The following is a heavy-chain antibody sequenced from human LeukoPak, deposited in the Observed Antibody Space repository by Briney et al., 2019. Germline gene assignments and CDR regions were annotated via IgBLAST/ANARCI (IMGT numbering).Heavy chain of an antibody. CDR3: ARLGYCGGDRSLRNNWFDP. Sequence: GESLKISCKGSGYSFTSYWIGWVRQMPGKGLEWMGIIYPGDSDTRYSPSFQGQVTISADKSISTAYLQWSSLKASDTAMYYCARLGYCGGDRSLRNNWFDPWGQGTLVTVSS. D-gene: IGHD2-21*02. CDR2: IYPGDSDT. CDR1: GYSFTSYW. V-gene: IGHV5-51*01. J-gene: IGHJ5*02.